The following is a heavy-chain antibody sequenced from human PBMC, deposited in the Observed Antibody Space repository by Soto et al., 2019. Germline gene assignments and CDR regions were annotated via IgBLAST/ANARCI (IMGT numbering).Heavy chain of an antibody. Sequence: QVQLQESGPGLVRPSETLSLTCTVSGGSVSNVNYYWSWIRQPPGKELEWIGYVQYSGSTYYNPSLKSRAIISVDTSKNQFSLTLTSVTAADTAVYFCARVCGYRPGKDEDWFDPWGQGTLVTVSS. V-gene: IGHV4-61*01. CDR1: GGSVSNVNYY. D-gene: IGHD5-18*01. CDR2: VQYSGST. J-gene: IGHJ5*02. CDR3: ARVCGYRPGKDEDWFDP.